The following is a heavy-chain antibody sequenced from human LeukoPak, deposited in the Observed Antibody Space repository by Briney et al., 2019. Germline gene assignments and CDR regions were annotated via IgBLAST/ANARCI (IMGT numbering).Heavy chain of an antibody. CDR2: ISAYNGNT. Sequence: ASVKVTCKASGYTFTCYGISWVRQAPGQGLEWMGWISAYNGNTNYAQKLQGRVTMTTDTSTSTAYMELRSLRSDDTAVYYCARYQWLVQQFDYWGQGTLVTVSS. CDR1: GYTFTCYG. V-gene: IGHV1-18*01. CDR3: ARYQWLVQQFDY. J-gene: IGHJ4*02. D-gene: IGHD6-19*01.